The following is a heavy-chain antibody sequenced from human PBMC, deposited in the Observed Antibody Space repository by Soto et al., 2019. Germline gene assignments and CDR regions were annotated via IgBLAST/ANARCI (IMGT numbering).Heavy chain of an antibody. D-gene: IGHD1-26*01. CDR1: GGSISSYY. CDR3: ARVLGGGSYHRWFDP. Sequence: SETLSLTCTVSGGSISSYYWSWIRQPPGKGLEWIGYIYNSGSTNYNPSLKSRVTISVDTSKNQFSLKLSSVTAADTAVYYCARVLGGGSYHRWFDPWGQGTLVTVSS. V-gene: IGHV4-59*01. J-gene: IGHJ5*02. CDR2: IYNSGST.